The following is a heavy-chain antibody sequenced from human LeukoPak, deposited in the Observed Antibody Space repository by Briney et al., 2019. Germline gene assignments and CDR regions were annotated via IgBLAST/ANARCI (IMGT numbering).Heavy chain of an antibody. J-gene: IGHJ5*02. CDR2: IYNSEGI. D-gene: IGHD6-13*01. CDR3: ARDRSSSYTRDWFDP. CDR1: GGSINGYY. Sequence: PSETLSLTCTVSGGSINGYYWSWIRQPAGKGLEWIGRIYNSEGINYNPSLKSRVTMSIDTSKNQFSLKLNSVTAADTAVYYCARDRSSSYTRDWFDPWGQGALVIVSS. V-gene: IGHV4-4*07.